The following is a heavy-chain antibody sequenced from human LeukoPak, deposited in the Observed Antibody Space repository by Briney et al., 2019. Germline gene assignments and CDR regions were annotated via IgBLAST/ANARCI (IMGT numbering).Heavy chain of an antibody. V-gene: IGHV3-30-3*01. CDR3: ARDYCSGGTCYSGYGY. J-gene: IGHJ4*02. CDR2: ISYDGSNK. CDR1: GFTFSSYA. D-gene: IGHD2-15*01. Sequence: GRSLRLSCAASGFTFSSYAMHWVRQAPGKGLEWVAVISYDGSNKYYADSVKGRFTISRDNSKNTLYLQMNSLRAEDTAVYYCARDYCSGGTCYSGYGYWGQGTLVTVSS.